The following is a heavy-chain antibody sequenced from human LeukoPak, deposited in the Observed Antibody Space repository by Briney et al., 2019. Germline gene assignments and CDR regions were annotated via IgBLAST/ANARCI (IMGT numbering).Heavy chain of an antibody. CDR1: GGSISSYY. CDR2: IYYTGST. CDR3: ARFNYDSSGYYRTFDY. D-gene: IGHD3-22*01. V-gene: IGHV4-59*01. Sequence: SETLSLTCTVSGGSISSYYWSWIRQPPGKRLEWIGYIYYTGSTNYNPSLKSRVTISVDTSKNQFSLKLSSVTAADTALYYCARFNYDSSGYYRTFDYWGQGTLVTVSS. J-gene: IGHJ4*02.